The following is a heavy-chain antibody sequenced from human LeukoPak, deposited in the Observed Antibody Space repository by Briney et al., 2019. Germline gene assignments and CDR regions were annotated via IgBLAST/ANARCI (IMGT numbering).Heavy chain of an antibody. CDR1: GYSISSGYY. CDR2: IYHSGST. CDR3: ARLGVVVPAAIRFQH. V-gene: IGHV4-38-2*02. D-gene: IGHD2-2*02. J-gene: IGHJ1*01. Sequence: SETLSLTCSVSGYSISSGYYWGWIRQPPGKGLEWIGFIYHSGSTYYSPSLKSRVTISVDTSKNQFSLKLSSVTAADTAVYYCARLGVVVPAAIRFQHWGQGTLVTVSS.